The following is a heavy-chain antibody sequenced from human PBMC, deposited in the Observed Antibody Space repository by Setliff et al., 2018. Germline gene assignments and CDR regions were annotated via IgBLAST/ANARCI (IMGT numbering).Heavy chain of an antibody. CDR1: GGSISSSSYY. V-gene: IGHV4-39*01. D-gene: IGHD6-13*01. J-gene: IGHJ4*02. CDR2: IYYSGST. CDR3: ARSIYSSSWYEY. Sequence: LSLTCTVSGGSISSSSYYWGWIRQPPGKGLEWIGSIYYSGSTYYNPSLKSRVTIPVDTSGNQFSLKLSSVTAADTAVYYCARSIYSSSWYEYWGQGTLVTVPQ.